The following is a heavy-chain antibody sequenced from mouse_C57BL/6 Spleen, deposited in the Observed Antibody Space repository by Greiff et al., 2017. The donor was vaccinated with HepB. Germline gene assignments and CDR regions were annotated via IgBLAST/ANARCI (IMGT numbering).Heavy chain of an antibody. J-gene: IGHJ3*01. V-gene: IGHV14-1*01. D-gene: IGHD2-3*01. CDR1: GFNIKGYY. CDR3: ATGLLRLFAY. CDR2: IDPEDGDT. Sequence: EVQLQQSGAELVRPGASVKLSCTASGFNIKGYYMHWVKQRPEQGLEWIGRIDPEDGDTEYAPKFQGKATMTADTSSNTAYLQLSSLTSEDTAVYYCATGLLRLFAYWGQGTLVTVSA.